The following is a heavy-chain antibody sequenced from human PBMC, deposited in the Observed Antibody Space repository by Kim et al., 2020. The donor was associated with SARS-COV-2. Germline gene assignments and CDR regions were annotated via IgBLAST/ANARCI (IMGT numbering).Heavy chain of an antibody. Sequence: SETLSLTCTVSGGSISSGGYYWSWIRQHPGKGLEWIGYIYYSGSTYYNPSLKSRVTISVDTSKNQFSLKLSSVTAADTAVYYCARGDPTAYYDSSGYLDYWGQGTLVTVSS. D-gene: IGHD3-22*01. CDR2: IYYSGST. V-gene: IGHV4-31*03. CDR3: ARGDPTAYYDSSGYLDY. J-gene: IGHJ4*02. CDR1: GGSISSGGYY.